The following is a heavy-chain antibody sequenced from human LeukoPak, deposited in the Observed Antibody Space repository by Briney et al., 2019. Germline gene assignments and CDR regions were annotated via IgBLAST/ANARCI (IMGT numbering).Heavy chain of an antibody. CDR3: ASSGSYYYFDY. J-gene: IGHJ4*02. CDR1: GFTFSSYG. V-gene: IGHV3-33*01. CDR2: IWYDGSNK. Sequence: PGGSLRLSCAASGFTFSSYGMHWVRQAPGKGLEWVAVIWYDGSNKYYADSEKGRFTISRDNSKNTLYLQMNSLRAEDTAVYYCASSGSYYYFDYWGQGTLVTVSS. D-gene: IGHD1-26*01.